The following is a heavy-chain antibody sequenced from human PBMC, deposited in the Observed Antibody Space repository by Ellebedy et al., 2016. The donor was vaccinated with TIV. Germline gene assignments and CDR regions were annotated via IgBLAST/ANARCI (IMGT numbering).Heavy chain of an antibody. CDR1: GFTFSSYW. D-gene: IGHD4-17*01. CDR2: MKGDGSSV. V-gene: IGHV3-74*01. CDR3: AKADYADFPSYFDY. J-gene: IGHJ4*02. Sequence: GESLKISCAASGFTFSSYWMYWVRQAPGKGLEWVSRMKGDGSSVTYADSVKGRFTISRDNSQNTLYLQMNSLRAEDTAVYYCAKADYADFPSYFDYWGLGTLVTVSS.